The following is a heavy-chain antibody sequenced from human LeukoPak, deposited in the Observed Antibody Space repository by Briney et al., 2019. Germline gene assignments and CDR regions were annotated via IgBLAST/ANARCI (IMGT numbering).Heavy chain of an antibody. J-gene: IGHJ3*02. D-gene: IGHD5-24*01. CDR1: GGTFSSYA. CDR2: IIPILGIA. Sequence: SVKVSCKASGGTFSSYAISWVRQAPGQGLEWMGRIIPILGIANYAQKFQGRVTITADESTSTAYMELSSLRSEDTAVYYCARVDGVGDGAFDIWGQGTMVTVSS. V-gene: IGHV1-69*04. CDR3: ARVDGVGDGAFDI.